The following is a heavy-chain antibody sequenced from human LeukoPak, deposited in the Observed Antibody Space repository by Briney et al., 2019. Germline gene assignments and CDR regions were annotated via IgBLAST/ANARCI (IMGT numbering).Heavy chain of an antibody. V-gene: IGHV3-33*01. CDR3: AREGDYDILTGYLRANSGWFDP. J-gene: IGHJ5*02. CDR2: IWYDGSNK. CDR1: GFTFSSYG. D-gene: IGHD3-9*01. Sequence: PGRSLRLSCAASGFTFSSYGMHWVRQAPGKGLEWVAVIWYDGSNKYYADSVKGRFTISRDNSKNTLYLQMNSLRSEDTAVYYCAREGDYDILTGYLRANSGWFDPWGQGTLVTVSS.